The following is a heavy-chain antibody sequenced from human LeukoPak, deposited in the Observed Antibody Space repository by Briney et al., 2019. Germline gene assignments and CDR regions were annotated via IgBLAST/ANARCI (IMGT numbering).Heavy chain of an antibody. Sequence: PGGSLRLSCAASGFTFSSYAMSWVRQAPGKGLEWVSSISDSGGSTYYADSVKGRFTISRDNSKNTLYLQMNSLRAEDTAVYYXXXXKQQLVLDYWGQGTLVTVSS. CDR3: XXXKQQLVLDY. CDR1: GFTFSSYA. CDR2: ISDSGGST. D-gene: IGHD6-13*01. V-gene: IGHV3-23*01. J-gene: IGHJ4*02.